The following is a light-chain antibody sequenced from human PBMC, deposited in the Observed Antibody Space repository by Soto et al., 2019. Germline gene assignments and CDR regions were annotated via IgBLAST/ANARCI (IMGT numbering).Light chain of an antibody. J-gene: IGKJ1*01. CDR2: FAS. Sequence: DIQMTQSPSSLSASIGARVTIACRASQTINSSLNWYQQKPGKAPTLLFSFASSLQSGVPSSFSCGGFGTDFTLTISRLQSEDFATYYCQQSHDLPLSFGQGTKVDI. CDR1: QTINSS. CDR3: QQSHDLPLS. V-gene: IGKV1-39*01.